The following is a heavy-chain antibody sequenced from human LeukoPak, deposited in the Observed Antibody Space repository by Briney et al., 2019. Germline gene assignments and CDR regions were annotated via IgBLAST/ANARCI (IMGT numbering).Heavy chain of an antibody. J-gene: IGHJ5*02. CDR1: GGSISSYY. CDR3: ARDYDFWSGGNWFDP. CDR2: IYYSGST. D-gene: IGHD3-3*01. Sequence: SETLSLTCTVSGGSISSYYWSWIRQPPGKGLEWIGYIYYSGSTNYNPSLKSRVTISVDTPKNQFSLKLSSVTAADTAVYYCARDYDFWSGGNWFDPWGQGTLVTVSS. V-gene: IGHV4-59*01.